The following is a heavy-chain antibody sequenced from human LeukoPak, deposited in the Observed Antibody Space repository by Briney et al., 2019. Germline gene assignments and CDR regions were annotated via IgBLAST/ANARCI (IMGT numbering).Heavy chain of an antibody. CDR3: ASPPRERYSSGWPEYYFDY. CDR1: GGSISSSSYS. D-gene: IGHD6-19*01. Sequence: PSETLSLTCTVSGGSISSSSYSWGWIRQPPGKGLEWIGSIYYSGSTYYNPSLKSRVTISVDTSKNQFSLKLSSVTAADTAVYYCASPPRERYSSGWPEYYFDYWGQGTLVTVSS. J-gene: IGHJ4*02. CDR2: IYYSGST. V-gene: IGHV4-39*01.